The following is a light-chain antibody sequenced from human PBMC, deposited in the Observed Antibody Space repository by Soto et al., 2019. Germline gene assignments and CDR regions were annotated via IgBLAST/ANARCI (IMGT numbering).Light chain of an antibody. CDR3: SSYSSSNTLVV. CDR1: YSDVGGHNY. V-gene: IGLV2-14*01. CDR2: DVS. J-gene: IGLJ3*02. Sequence: QSVLTQPASVSGSPGQSITISCTGTYSDVGGHNYVSWYRQHPGKAPKLMIYDVSNRPSGVSNRFSGSKSGNTASLTISGLQAEDEADYYCSSYSSSNTLVVFGGGTKLTVL.